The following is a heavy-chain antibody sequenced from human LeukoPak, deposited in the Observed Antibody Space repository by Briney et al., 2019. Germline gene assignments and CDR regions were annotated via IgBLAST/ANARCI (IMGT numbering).Heavy chain of an antibody. CDR1: GFTSANYW. J-gene: IGHJ6*02. D-gene: IGHD1-26*01. V-gene: IGHV3-7*01. Sequence: GGSLRLSCVASGFTSANYWISWVRQAPWKGLEWVANIKQGGSEKNYVGSVKGRFTISRDDAKNSLSLQMNSLRAEDTAVYYCAREGREGYGMDVWGQGTTVTVSS. CDR2: IKQGGSEK. CDR3: AREGREGYGMDV.